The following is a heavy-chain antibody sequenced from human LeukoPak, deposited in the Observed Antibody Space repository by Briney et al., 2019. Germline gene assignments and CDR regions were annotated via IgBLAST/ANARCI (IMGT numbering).Heavy chain of an antibody. CDR1: GGSISSYY. Sequence: PSETLSLTCTVSGGSISSYYWSWIRQPPGKGLEWIGYIHYSGSTNYNASLKSRVTISVDTSKNHFSLKVFSVTAADTAMYYCARGYRGYNYGLPYFYMDVWGKGTMVTISS. D-gene: IGHD5-18*01. V-gene: IGHV4-59*01. J-gene: IGHJ6*03. CDR2: IHYSGST. CDR3: ARGYRGYNYGLPYFYMDV.